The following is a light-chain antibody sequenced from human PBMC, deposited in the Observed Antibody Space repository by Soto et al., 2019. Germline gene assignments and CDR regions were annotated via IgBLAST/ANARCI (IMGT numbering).Light chain of an antibody. CDR2: GAS. V-gene: IGKV3-15*01. Sequence: EIVMTQSPAILSVSPGERATLSCRASQSISSSLGWYQQKPGQAPRLLIYGASTRATGIPARFSGSGSGTEFTLPISSLQSEDFAVYYCHHYDNWRTWTFGQGTRVEIK. CDR1: QSISSS. J-gene: IGKJ1*01. CDR3: HHYDNWRTWT.